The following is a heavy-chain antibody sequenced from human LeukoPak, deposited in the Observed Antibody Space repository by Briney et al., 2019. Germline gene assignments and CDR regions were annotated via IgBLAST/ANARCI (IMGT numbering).Heavy chain of an antibody. D-gene: IGHD5-24*01. V-gene: IGHV4-39*07. CDR3: ASGRRRDGYNWSY. Sequence: NPSETLSLTCTVSGGSISSNTYYWGWIRQPPGKGLEWIGEINHSGSTNYNPSLKSRVTISVDTSKNQFSLKLSSVTAADTAVYYCASGRRRDGYNWSYWGQGTLVTVSS. CDR2: INHSGST. CDR1: GGSISSNTYY. J-gene: IGHJ4*02.